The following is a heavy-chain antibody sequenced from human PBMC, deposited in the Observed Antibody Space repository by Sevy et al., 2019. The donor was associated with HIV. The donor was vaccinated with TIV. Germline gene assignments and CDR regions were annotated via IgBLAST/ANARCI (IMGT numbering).Heavy chain of an antibody. Sequence: GGSLRLSCAVSGFTFSTYAMHWVRQAPGKGLECVAIVSSDGSEINYADSVKGRFTISRDNSRNTLYLQMNSLRTEDTALYYCARDQLGSIDYWGQGTLVTDSS. CDR2: VSSDGSEI. J-gene: IGHJ4*02. V-gene: IGHV3-30-3*01. D-gene: IGHD7-27*01. CDR3: ARDQLGSIDY. CDR1: GFTFSTYA.